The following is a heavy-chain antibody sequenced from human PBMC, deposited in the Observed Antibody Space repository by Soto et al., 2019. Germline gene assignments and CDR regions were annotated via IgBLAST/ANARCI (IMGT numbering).Heavy chain of an antibody. V-gene: IGHV3-7*03. D-gene: IGHD6-19*01. J-gene: IGHJ4*02. Sequence: GGSLRLSCAASGFTFSSYWMSWVRQAPGKGLEWVANIKQDGSEKYYVDSVKGRFTISRDNAKNSLYLQMNSLRAEDTAVYYCARDSYGSGWAGGVNFDYWGQGTLVTVSS. CDR3: ARDSYGSGWAGGVNFDY. CDR1: GFTFSSYW. CDR2: IKQDGSEK.